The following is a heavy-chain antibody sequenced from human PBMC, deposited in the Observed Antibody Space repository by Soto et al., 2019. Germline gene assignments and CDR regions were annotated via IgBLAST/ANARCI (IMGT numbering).Heavy chain of an antibody. CDR3: ITDIGELSGHYFDY. D-gene: IGHD3-10*01. CDR2: IRNRANSYAT. Sequence: EVQLVESGGGLVQPGESLKLSCAASGFTFSRSAIHWVRQASGKGLEWVGRIRNRANSYATTYAASLEGRITIYRDDSKHTAFLRMNSLKIEDTAIYYCITDIGELSGHYFDYWGQGTQVTVSA. V-gene: IGHV3-73*02. J-gene: IGHJ4*02. CDR1: GFTFSRSA.